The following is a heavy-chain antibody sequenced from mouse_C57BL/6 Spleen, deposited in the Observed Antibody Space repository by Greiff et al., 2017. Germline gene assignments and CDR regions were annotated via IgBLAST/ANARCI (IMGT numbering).Heavy chain of an antibody. CDR2: ISYDGSN. Sequence: EVKLMESGPGLVKPSQSLSLTCSVTGYSITSGYYWNWIRQFPGNKLEWMGYISYDGSNNYNPSLKNRISITRDTSKNQFFLKLNSVTTEDTATYYCAREGDGYYYYFDYWGQGTTLTVSS. D-gene: IGHD2-3*01. CDR3: AREGDGYYYYFDY. V-gene: IGHV3-6*01. J-gene: IGHJ2*01. CDR1: GYSITSGYY.